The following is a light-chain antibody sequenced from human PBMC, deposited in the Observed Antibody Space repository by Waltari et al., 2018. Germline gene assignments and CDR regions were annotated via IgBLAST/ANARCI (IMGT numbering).Light chain of an antibody. Sequence: DIVMTQSPDSLAVSLGERATINCKSSQSVLYRSSNRNYLAWYQQKSGQPPKLLIYWASTRESGVPDRFSGSGSGTDFTLTISSLQAEDGAVYYCQQYYDTPQTFGQGTKVEIK. CDR3: QQYYDTPQT. V-gene: IGKV4-1*01. CDR1: QSVLYRSSNRNY. CDR2: WAS. J-gene: IGKJ1*01.